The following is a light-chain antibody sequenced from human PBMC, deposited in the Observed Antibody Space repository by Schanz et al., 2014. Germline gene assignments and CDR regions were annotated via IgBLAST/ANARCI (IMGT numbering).Light chain of an antibody. CDR1: QSVSGN. Sequence: EVVMTQSPATLSVSPGERVTLSCRASQSVSGNLAWYQQKPGQAPRLLIYAASTRATGIPDRFSGSGSGTDFPLTISRLEPEDFAVYYCQQYGSSPLTFGAGTKVDIK. CDR2: AAS. V-gene: IGKV3-20*01. CDR3: QQYGSSPLT. J-gene: IGKJ4*01.